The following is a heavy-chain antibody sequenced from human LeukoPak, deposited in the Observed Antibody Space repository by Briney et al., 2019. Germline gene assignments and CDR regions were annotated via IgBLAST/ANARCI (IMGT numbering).Heavy chain of an antibody. V-gene: IGHV3-43D*03. CDR3: LRGDRRDY. CDR2: ISWDGGST. J-gene: IGHJ4*02. Sequence: GGSLRLSCAASGFTFDDYAMHWVRQGPGKGLEWVSLISWDGGSTYYADSVKGRFTISRDNAKDSLYLQMNSLRVEDTAVYYCLRGDRRDYWGQGTLVTVSS. D-gene: IGHD3-10*01. CDR1: GFTFDDYA.